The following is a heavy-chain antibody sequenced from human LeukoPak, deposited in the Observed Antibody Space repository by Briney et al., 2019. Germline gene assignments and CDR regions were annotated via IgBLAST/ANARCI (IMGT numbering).Heavy chain of an antibody. J-gene: IGHJ4*02. CDR3: ASPSGGYYGSGSYDY. CDR2: IIPIFGTA. Sequence: SVKVSCKASGGTFSSYAISWVRQAPGQGLEWMGGIIPIFGTANYAQKFQGRVTITADKSTSTAYMELSSLRSEDTAVYYCASPSGGYYGSGSYDYWGQGTLVTVSS. V-gene: IGHV1-69*06. D-gene: IGHD3-10*01. CDR1: GGTFSSYA.